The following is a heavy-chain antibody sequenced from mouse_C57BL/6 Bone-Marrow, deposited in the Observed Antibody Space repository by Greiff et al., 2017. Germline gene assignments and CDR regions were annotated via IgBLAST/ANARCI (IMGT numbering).Heavy chain of an antibody. J-gene: IGHJ4*01. CDR2: ISNGGGST. CDR3: THESAMDY. V-gene: IGHV5-12*01. Sequence: EVHLVESGGGLVQPGGSLKLSCAASGFTFSDYYMYWVRQTPEKRLEWVAYISNGGGSTYYPDTVKGRFTISRDNAKNTLYLQMSRLKSEDTAMYYCTHESAMDYWGQGTSVTVSS. CDR1: GFTFSDYY.